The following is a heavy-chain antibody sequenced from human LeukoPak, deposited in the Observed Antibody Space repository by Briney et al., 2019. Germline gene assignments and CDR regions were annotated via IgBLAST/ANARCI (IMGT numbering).Heavy chain of an antibody. Sequence: ASETLSLTCTVSGGSISSNYWSWIRQPPGKGLEWIGYIYYSGSTNYNPSLKSRVTISVDTSKNQFSLKLSSVTAADTAVYYCARAGLYTATFDYWGQGTLVTVSS. CDR3: ARAGLYTATFDY. D-gene: IGHD5-18*01. CDR1: GGSISSNY. J-gene: IGHJ4*02. CDR2: IYYSGST. V-gene: IGHV4-59*01.